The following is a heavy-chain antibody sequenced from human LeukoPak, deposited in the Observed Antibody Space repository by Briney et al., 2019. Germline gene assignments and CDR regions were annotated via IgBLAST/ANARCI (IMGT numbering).Heavy chain of an antibody. V-gene: IGHV3-21*01. J-gene: IGHJ4*02. D-gene: IGHD3-16*01. Sequence: GGSLRLSCSASGFTFSDYDMNWVRQAPEKGLEWVSSISGLSSYTYYGESVKGRFSISRDNAKNSLYLQMNSLGAEDTATYYCGRAFPPLRTSSAGDLWGQGILVTVSS. CDR1: GFTFSDYD. CDR3: GRAFPPLRTSSAGDL. CDR2: ISGLSSYT.